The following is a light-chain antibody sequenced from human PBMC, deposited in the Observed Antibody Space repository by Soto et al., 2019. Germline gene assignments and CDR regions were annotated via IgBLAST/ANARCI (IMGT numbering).Light chain of an antibody. CDR2: DAS. CDR3: QQRSKWPIT. Sequence: EIVLTQSPGTVPRSPGERATLSWRASQSVSSTYLAWYQQKPGQAPRLFIYDASNRATGIPARFSGSGSGTDFTLTISSLGPEDFAVYYCQQRSKWPITFGQGTRLEIK. V-gene: IGKV3D-20*02. J-gene: IGKJ5*01. CDR1: QSVSSTY.